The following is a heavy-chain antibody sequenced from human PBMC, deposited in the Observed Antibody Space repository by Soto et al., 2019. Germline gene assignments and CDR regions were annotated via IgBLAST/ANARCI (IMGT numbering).Heavy chain of an antibody. CDR3: ARRIYAYYDILTGYLSWFDP. CDR1: GGSFIGYY. J-gene: IGHJ5*02. V-gene: IGHV4-34*01. Sequence: PSETLSLTCAFYGGSFIGYYWIWIRQPPGKGLEWIGEINHSGSTNYNPSLKSRVTISVDTSKNQFSLKLSSVTAADTAVYYCARRIYAYYDILTGYLSWFDPWGQGTLVTVST. CDR2: INHSGST. D-gene: IGHD3-9*01.